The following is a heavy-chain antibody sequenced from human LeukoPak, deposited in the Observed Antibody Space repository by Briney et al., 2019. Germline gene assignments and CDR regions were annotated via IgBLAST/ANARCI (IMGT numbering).Heavy chain of an antibody. J-gene: IGHJ3*02. CDR2: IYYSGST. Sequence: PSETLSLTCTVSGGSISSYYWSWIRQPPGKGLEWIGYIYYSGSTNYNPSLKSRVTISVDTSKNQFSLKLSSVAAADTAVYYCARDQARTDAFDIWGQGTMVTVSS. CDR3: ARDQARTDAFDI. CDR1: GGSISSYY. V-gene: IGHV4-59*01.